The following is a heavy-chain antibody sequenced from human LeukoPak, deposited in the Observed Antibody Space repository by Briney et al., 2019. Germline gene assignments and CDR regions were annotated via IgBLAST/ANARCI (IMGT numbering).Heavy chain of an antibody. V-gene: IGHV1-2*02. Sequence: GASVTVSCKASGYTFTGCYMHWVRQAPGQGLEWMGWINPNSGGTNYAQKFQGRVTITRDTPISTAYMELSRLRSDDTAVYYCARGFKYCSGGSCYYGYWGQGTLVTVSS. J-gene: IGHJ4*02. CDR3: ARGFKYCSGGSCYYGY. CDR2: INPNSGGT. D-gene: IGHD2-15*01. CDR1: GYTFTGCY.